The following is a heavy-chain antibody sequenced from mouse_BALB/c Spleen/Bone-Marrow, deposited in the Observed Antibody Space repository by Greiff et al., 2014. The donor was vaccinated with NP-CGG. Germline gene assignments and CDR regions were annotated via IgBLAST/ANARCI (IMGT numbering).Heavy chain of an antibody. CDR2: IDPANGNT. J-gene: IGHJ4*01. D-gene: IGHD5-5*01. Sequence: EVQLQQSGAELVKPGASVKLSCTASGLNIKDTYIYWVKQRPEQGLEWVGRIDPANGNTKYDPKFQGKATIAADTSSNTAYLQLSSLTSEDTAVYYCSRGYYDYLFALDYWGHGTSATVSS. CDR1: GLNIKDTY. CDR3: SRGYYDYLFALDY. V-gene: IGHV14-3*02.